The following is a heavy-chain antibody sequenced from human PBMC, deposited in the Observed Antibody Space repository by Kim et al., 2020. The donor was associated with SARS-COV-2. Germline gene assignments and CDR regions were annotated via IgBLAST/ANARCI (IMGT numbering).Heavy chain of an antibody. CDR2: T. Sequence: TYSNPSLKRRVTISVDTSKNQFSLKLSSVTAADTAVYYCARNDGDYYFDYWGQGTLVTVSS. V-gene: IGHV4-39*01. D-gene: IGHD4-17*01. CDR3: ARNDGDYYFDY. J-gene: IGHJ4*02.